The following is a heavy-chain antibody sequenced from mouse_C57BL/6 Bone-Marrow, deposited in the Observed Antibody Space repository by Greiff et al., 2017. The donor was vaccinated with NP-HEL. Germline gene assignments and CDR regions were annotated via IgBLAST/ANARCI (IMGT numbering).Heavy chain of an antibody. CDR1: GYAFSSSW. J-gene: IGHJ3*01. V-gene: IGHV1-82*01. Sequence: QVQLQQSGPELVKPGASVQISCKASGYAFSSSWMNWVKQRPGKGLEWIGRIYPGDGDTNYNGKFKGKATLTADKSSSTAYMQLSSLTSEDSAVYFCARRPSFAYWGQGTLVTVSA. CDR3: ARRPSFAY. CDR2: IYPGDGDT.